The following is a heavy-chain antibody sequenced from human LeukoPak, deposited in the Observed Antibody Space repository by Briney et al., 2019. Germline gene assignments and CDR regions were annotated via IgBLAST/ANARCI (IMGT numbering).Heavy chain of an antibody. CDR2: INPNSVGT. CDR3: ARGRYGSGTPIGY. V-gene: IGHV1-2*02. D-gene: IGHD3-10*01. J-gene: IGHJ4*02. CDR1: GYTFTGYY. Sequence: GASVKVSCKASGYTFTGYYMHWVRQAPGQGLEWMGWINPNSVGTNYAQKFQGRVTMTRDTSISTAYMELRRLRSEDTAVYYCARGRYGSGTPIGYWGQGTLVTVSS.